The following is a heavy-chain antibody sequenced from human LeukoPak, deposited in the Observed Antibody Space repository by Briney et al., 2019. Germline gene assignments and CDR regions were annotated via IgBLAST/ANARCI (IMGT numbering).Heavy chain of an antibody. CDR2: IYYTGST. V-gene: IGHV4-59*01. J-gene: IGHJ3*02. CDR3: ARWEGDGYNSDGSAFDI. Sequence: PSGTLSLTCTVSGGSISSYYWCWIRQPPGKGLEWIGFIYYTGSTNYNPSLKSRVTISVDTSKNQFSLKLSSVTAADTAVYYCARWEGDGYNSDGSAFDIWGQGTMVTVSS. D-gene: IGHD5-24*01. CDR1: GGSISSYY.